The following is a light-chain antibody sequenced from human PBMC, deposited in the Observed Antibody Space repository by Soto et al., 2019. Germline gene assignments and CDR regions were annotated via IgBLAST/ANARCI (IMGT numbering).Light chain of an antibody. CDR3: QQYGSSPLT. V-gene: IGKV3-20*01. CDR2: DAS. Sequence: EIVLTQSPGTLSLSPGERATVSCRASQSVRNNYLTWYQQKPGQAPRLLIYDASSRDTGIPDRFSGSGSGTDFTLAISRLEPEDFAVYYCQQYGSSPLTFGGGTKVEIK. CDR1: QSVRNNY. J-gene: IGKJ4*01.